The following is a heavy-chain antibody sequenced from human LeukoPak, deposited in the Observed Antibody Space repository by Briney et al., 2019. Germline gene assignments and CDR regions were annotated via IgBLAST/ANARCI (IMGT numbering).Heavy chain of an antibody. D-gene: IGHD2-2*01. V-gene: IGHV3-23*01. J-gene: IGHJ4*02. CDR2: ISGGGDSA. CDR3: AKLGCTGTFCYANY. Sequence: GGSLRLSCEASGFTFSAYAMTWVRQTPGKGLEWVSVISGGGDSADYADSMKGRFTISRDNSKNTLYLQMNSLRAEDTALYYCAKLGCTGTFCYANYWGQGTLVTVSS. CDR1: GFTFSAYA.